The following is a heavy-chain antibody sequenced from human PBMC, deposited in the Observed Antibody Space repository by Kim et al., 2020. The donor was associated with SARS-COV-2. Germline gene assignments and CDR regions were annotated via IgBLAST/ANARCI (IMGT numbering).Heavy chain of an antibody. D-gene: IGHD3-3*01. V-gene: IGHV3-21*01. CDR3: ARDGDQGITIFGVVIWGFDY. CDR1: GFTFSSYS. CDR2: ISSSSSYI. J-gene: IGHJ4*02. Sequence: GGSLRLSCAASGFTFSSYSMNWVRQAPGKGLEWVSSISSSSSYIYYADSVKGRFTISRDNAKNSLYLQMNSLRAEDTAVYYCARDGDQGITIFGVVIWGFDYWGQGTLVTVSS.